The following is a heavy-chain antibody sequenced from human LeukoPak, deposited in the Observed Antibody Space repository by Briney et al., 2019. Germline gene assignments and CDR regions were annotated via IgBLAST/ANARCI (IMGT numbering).Heavy chain of an antibody. Sequence: GGSLRLSCVASGFTFSDYSMNWVRQAPGKGLEWISYVGISSGNTKYADSVKGRFTISGDSAKNSVFLQMNYLRVEDTAVYYCARDHRYAFDNWGQGTLVTVSS. J-gene: IGHJ4*02. CDR2: VGISSGNT. D-gene: IGHD5-12*01. CDR3: ARDHRYAFDN. V-gene: IGHV3-48*04. CDR1: GFTFSDYS.